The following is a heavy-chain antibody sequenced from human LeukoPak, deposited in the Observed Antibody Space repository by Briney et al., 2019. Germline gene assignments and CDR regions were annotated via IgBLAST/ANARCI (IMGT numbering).Heavy chain of an antibody. CDR1: GFTFSSYW. V-gene: IGHV3-7*04. Sequence: GGSLRLSCAASGFTFSSYWMSWVPQAPGKGLEWVANIKQDGSEKYYVDSVKGRVTISRDNAKNSLYLQMNSLRAEDTAVYYCARGMGLHLGELSFYYYYYMDVWGKGTTVTISS. D-gene: IGHD3-16*02. J-gene: IGHJ6*03. CDR2: IKQDGSEK. CDR3: ARGMGLHLGELSFYYYYYMDV.